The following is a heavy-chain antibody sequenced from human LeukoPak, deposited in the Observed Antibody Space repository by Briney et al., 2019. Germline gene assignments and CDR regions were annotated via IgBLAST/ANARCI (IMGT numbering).Heavy chain of an antibody. V-gene: IGHV3-66*02. D-gene: IGHD4-17*01. CDR2: IYSGGST. CDR3: ARRTVKDYYYYYMDV. Sequence: GGSLRLSCAASGFTVSSNYMSWVRQAPGKGLEWVSVIYSGGSTYYADSVKDRFTISRDNSKNTLYLQMNSLRAEDTAVYYCARRTVKDYYYYYMDVGGKGTTVTVSS. J-gene: IGHJ6*03. CDR1: GFTVSSNY.